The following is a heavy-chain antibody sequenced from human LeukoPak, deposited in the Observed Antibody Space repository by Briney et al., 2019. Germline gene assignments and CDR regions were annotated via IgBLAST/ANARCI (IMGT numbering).Heavy chain of an antibody. V-gene: IGHV1-69*13. Sequence: SVTVSCKASGGTFSSYAISWVRQAPGQGLEWMGGIIPIFGTANYAQKFQGRVTITADESTSTAYMELSSLRSEDTAVYYCARDAPQLGYCSSTSCYQYFQHWGQGTLVTVSS. D-gene: IGHD2-2*01. CDR1: GGTFSSYA. J-gene: IGHJ1*01. CDR2: IIPIFGTA. CDR3: ARDAPQLGYCSSTSCYQYFQH.